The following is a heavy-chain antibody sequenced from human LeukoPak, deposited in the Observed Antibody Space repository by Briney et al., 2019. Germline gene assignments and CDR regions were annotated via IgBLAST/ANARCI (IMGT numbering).Heavy chain of an antibody. CDR3: ARGVDYYGV. J-gene: IGHJ4*02. CDR2: INHSGGT. Sequence: SETLSLTCAAYGGSFSGYSWNWIRQPPVKGLEWIGEINHSGGTNYNPSLKSRVTISVDTSKKQFSLKLSSVTAADTAVYYCARGVDYYGVWGQGTLVTVSS. V-gene: IGHV4-34*01. D-gene: IGHD3-10*01. CDR1: GGSFSGYS.